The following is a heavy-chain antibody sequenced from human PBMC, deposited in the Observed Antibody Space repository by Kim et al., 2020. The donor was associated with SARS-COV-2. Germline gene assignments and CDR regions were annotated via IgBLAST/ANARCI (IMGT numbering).Heavy chain of an antibody. Sequence: SETLSLTCTVSGGSISSSSYYWGWIRQPPGKGLEWIGSIYYSGSTYYNPSLKSRVTISVDTSKNQFSLKLSSVTAADTAVYYCATWGYGYVLDYWGQGTLVTVSS. CDR3: ATWGYGYVLDY. CDR1: GGSISSSSYY. CDR2: IYYSGST. D-gene: IGHD3-16*01. J-gene: IGHJ4*02. V-gene: IGHV4-39*01.